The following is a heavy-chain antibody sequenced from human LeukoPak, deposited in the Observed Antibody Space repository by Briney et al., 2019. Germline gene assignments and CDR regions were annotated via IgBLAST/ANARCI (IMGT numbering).Heavy chain of an antibody. Sequence: PSETLSLTCAVSGGSISSNDYSWSWIRQPPGKGLEWIGYIYYSGSTYYNPSFKSRITMSVDTSKNHFSLELTSVTAADTAVYYCARARDGYDYFDPWGQGTLVTVSS. V-gene: IGHV4-30-4*07. CDR2: IYYSGST. CDR3: ARARDGYDYFDP. J-gene: IGHJ5*02. D-gene: IGHD5-24*01. CDR1: GGSISSNDYS.